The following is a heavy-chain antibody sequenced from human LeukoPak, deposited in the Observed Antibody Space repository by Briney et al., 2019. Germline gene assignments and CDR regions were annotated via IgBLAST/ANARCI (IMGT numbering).Heavy chain of an antibody. D-gene: IGHD3-10*01. J-gene: IGHJ6*03. CDR3: AAGYYYSSGSSYMDV. Sequence: ASVKVSCKASGFTFTSSTMQWVRQARGQRLEWIGWIVVGSGNTNYAQKFKERVTITRDMSTSTVYMEVSSLRSEDTAVYYCAAGYYYSSGSSYMDVWGKGTTVTISS. CDR2: IVVGSGNT. V-gene: IGHV1-58*02. CDR1: GFTFTSST.